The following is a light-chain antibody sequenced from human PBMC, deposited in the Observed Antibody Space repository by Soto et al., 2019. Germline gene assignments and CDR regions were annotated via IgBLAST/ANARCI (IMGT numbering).Light chain of an antibody. J-gene: IGKJ1*01. CDR2: GAS. CDR3: QKYNSAPWT. Sequence: EIVMTQSPGTLSVSPGERATLSCRASQSVSSNLAWYQQKPGQAPRLLIYGASTRATGIPARFSGRGSGTEFTLTISSLQPEDVATYYCQKYNSAPWTFGQGTKVEIK. CDR1: QSVSSN. V-gene: IGKV3-15*01.